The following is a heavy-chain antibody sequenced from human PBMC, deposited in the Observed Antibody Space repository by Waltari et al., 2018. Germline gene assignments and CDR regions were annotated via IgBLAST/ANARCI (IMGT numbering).Heavy chain of an antibody. CDR1: GVTFSSYS. J-gene: IGHJ4*02. CDR2: ISSSSYI. CDR3: AIYDSSGYYLDFDY. V-gene: IGHV3-21*01. D-gene: IGHD3-22*01. Sequence: EVQLVESGGGLVKPGGSLRLSCAASGVTFSSYSMNWVRQAPGKGLEWVSSISSSSYIYYADSVKGRFTISRDNAKNSLYLQMNSLRAEDTAVYYCAIYDSSGYYLDFDYWGQGTLVTVSS.